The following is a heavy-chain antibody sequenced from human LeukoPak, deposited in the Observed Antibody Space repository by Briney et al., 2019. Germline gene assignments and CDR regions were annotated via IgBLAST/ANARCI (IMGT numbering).Heavy chain of an antibody. CDR2: MNPNSGNT. D-gene: IGHD1-26*01. CDR1: GYTFTSYD. V-gene: IGHV1-8*01. CDR3: ARAIKWELGSDY. J-gene: IGHJ4*02. Sequence: ASVKVSCKASGYTFTSYDINWVRQATGQGLEWMGWMNPNSGNTGYAQKFQGRVTMTRNTSISTAYMELSSLRSEGTAVYYCARAIKWELGSDYWGQGTLVTVSS.